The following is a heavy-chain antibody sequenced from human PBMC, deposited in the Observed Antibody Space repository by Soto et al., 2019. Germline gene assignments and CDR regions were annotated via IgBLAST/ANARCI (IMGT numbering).Heavy chain of an antibody. J-gene: IGHJ6*03. CDR3: AGTTSYQWYYMDV. Sequence: PSQTLSLTCAISGDSVPSNSAAWNWIRQSPSRGLEWLGRTYYRSRWYNDYAVPVRSRITVNADTSKNQFSLQLTSVTPEDTAVYYCAGTTSYQWYYMDVWGKGTTVTVSS. CDR2: TYYRSRWYN. CDR1: GDSVPSNSAA. V-gene: IGHV6-1*01. D-gene: IGHD1-7*01.